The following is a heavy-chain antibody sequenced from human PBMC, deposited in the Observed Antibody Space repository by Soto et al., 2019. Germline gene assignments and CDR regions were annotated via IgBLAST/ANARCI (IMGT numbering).Heavy chain of an antibody. D-gene: IGHD2-15*01. J-gene: IGHJ6*02. CDR2: IIPFFGTA. Sequence: RASVPVSCKASGGTFSSYALRWVRQAPGQGLAWMGGIIPFFGTADYAQTFQGRVTITADKSTSRAYMELSSLRCEETAVYYFAREVVASYYYYGMDVWGQGTTVTVS. CDR3: AREVVASYYYYGMDV. V-gene: IGHV1-69*06. CDR1: GGTFSSYA.